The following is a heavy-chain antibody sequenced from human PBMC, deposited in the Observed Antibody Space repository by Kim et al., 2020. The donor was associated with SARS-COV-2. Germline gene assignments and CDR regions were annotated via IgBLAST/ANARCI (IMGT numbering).Heavy chain of an antibody. CDR3: ARQGDGSSWQFDY. CDR2: IYYSGST. V-gene: IGHV4-59*08. CDR1: GGSISSYY. Sequence: SETLSLTCTVSGGSISSYYWSWIRQPPGKGLEWIGYIYYSGSTNYNPSLKSRVTISVDTSKNQLSLKLRSVTAADTAVYYCARQGDGSSWQFDYWGQGTLVTVSS. D-gene: IGHD6-13*01. J-gene: IGHJ4*02.